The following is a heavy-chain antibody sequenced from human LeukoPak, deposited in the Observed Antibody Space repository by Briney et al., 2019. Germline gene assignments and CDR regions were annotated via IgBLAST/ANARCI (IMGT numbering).Heavy chain of an antibody. J-gene: IGHJ5*02. CDR3: ARQNPYYDFWGGYSARWFDP. Sequence: SETLSLTCTVSGGSISSSSYYWGWIRQPPGKGLEWIGTIYYSGSTYYNPSLKSRVTISVDTSKNQFSLKLTSVTAANTAVYYCARQNPYYDFWGGYSARWFDPWGQGTLVTVSS. V-gene: IGHV4-39*01. CDR2: IYYSGST. D-gene: IGHD3-3*01. CDR1: GGSISSSSYY.